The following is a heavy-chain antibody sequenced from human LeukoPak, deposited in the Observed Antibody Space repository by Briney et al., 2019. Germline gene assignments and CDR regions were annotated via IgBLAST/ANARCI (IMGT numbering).Heavy chain of an antibody. Sequence: GGSLRLSCAASGFTFSSYEMNWVRQAPGKGLEWVSYISSSGSTIYYADSVKGRFTISRDNAKNSLYLQMNSLRAGDTAVYYCARGGLAFGSGSFNWFDPWGQGTLVTVSS. V-gene: IGHV3-48*03. CDR3: ARGGLAFGSGSFNWFDP. CDR2: ISSSGSTI. J-gene: IGHJ5*02. CDR1: GFTFSSYE. D-gene: IGHD3-10*01.